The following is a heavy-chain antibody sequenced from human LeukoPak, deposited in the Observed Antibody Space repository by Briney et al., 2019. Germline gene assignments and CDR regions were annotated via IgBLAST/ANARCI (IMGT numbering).Heavy chain of an antibody. CDR3: ARERTGTTNDY. Sequence: SQTLSLTCTVSGGSISSGSYYWSWIRQPAGKGLEWIGRIYTSGSTNYNPSPKSRVTITVDTSKNQFSLKLSSVTAADTAVYYCARERTGTTNDYWGQGTLVTVSS. CDR2: IYTSGST. V-gene: IGHV4-61*02. D-gene: IGHD1-7*01. CDR1: GGSISSGSYY. J-gene: IGHJ4*02.